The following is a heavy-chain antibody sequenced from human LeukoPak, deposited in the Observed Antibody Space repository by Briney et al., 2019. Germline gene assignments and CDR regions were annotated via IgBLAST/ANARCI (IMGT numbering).Heavy chain of an antibody. D-gene: IGHD3-3*01. Sequence: GGSLRLSCAASGFTFSSYWMHWVRPAPGKGLVWVSRINSDGSSTSYADSVKGRFTISRDNAKNTLYVQMNSLRAEDTAVYYYSRGGITILSVAFDIWGQGTMVTAS. V-gene: IGHV3-74*01. CDR3: SRGGITILSVAFDI. CDR1: GFTFSSYW. CDR2: INSDGSST. J-gene: IGHJ3*02.